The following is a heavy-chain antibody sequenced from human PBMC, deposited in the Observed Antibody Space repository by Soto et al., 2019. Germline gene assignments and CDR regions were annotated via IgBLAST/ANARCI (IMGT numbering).Heavy chain of an antibody. D-gene: IGHD2-21*02. CDR1: GFTFGTFT. CDR3: ARVMCGDCSNYYYYSLDV. Sequence: EVQLVESGGGLVKPGKSLRLSCTASGFTFGTFTVNWVRQAPGKGLEWVSSIGTTSGYIYYADSVRGRFTISRDNAKDPLDLQMDSLRAEHTAVYYWARVMCGDCSNYYYYSLDVWGQGTTVTVAS. CDR2: IGTTSGYI. J-gene: IGHJ6*02. V-gene: IGHV3-21*01.